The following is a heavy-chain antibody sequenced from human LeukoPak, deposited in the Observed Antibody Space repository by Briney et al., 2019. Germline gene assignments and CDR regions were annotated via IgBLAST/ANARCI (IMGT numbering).Heavy chain of an antibody. CDR2: IWYDGSNK. CDR3: ARGECSSTSCYYYYYYGMDI. J-gene: IGHJ6*02. CDR1: GFTFSSYW. V-gene: IGHV3-33*08. D-gene: IGHD2-2*01. Sequence: PGGSLRLSCAASGFTFSSYWMHWVRQAPGKGLEWVAVIWYDGSNKYYADSVKGRFTISRDNSKNTLYLRMNSLRAEDTAVYYCARGECSSTSCYYYYYYGMDIWGQGTTVTVSS.